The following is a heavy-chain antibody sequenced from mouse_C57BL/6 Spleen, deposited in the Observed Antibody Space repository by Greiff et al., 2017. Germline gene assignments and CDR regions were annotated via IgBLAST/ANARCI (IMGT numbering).Heavy chain of an antibody. J-gene: IGHJ2*01. CDR2: IDPETGGT. CDR1: GYTFTDYE. Sequence: VQLKESGAELVRPGASVTLSCKASGYTFTDYEMHWVKQTPVHGLEWIGAIDPETGGTAYNQKFKGKAILTADKSSSTAYMELRSLTSEDSAVYYCTRSWVDYWGQGTTLTVSS. V-gene: IGHV1-15*01. CDR3: TRSWVDY.